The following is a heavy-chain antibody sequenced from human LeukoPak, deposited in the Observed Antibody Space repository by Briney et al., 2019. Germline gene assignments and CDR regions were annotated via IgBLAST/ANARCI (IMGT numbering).Heavy chain of an antibody. D-gene: IGHD1-26*01. CDR3: ARVDGSYTVDY. J-gene: IGHJ4*02. Sequence: ASVKVSCKASGYTFTSYAMHWVRQASGQRLEWMGWINAGNGNTKYSQKFQGRVTMTRDTSTSTVYMELSSLRSEDTAVYYCARVDGSYTVDYWGQGTLVTVSS. CDR1: GYTFTSYA. CDR2: INAGNGNT. V-gene: IGHV1-3*01.